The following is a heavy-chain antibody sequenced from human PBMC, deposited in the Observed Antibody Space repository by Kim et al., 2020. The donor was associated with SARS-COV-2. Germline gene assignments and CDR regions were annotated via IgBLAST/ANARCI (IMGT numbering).Heavy chain of an antibody. CDR2: ISYDGSNK. D-gene: IGHD3-10*01. V-gene: IGHV3-30*04. J-gene: IGHJ5*01. CDR3: ARELKSDSVLACFGAFD. CDR1: GFTFSSYA. Sequence: GGSLRLSCAASGFTFSSYAMHWVRQAPGKGLEWVAVISYDGSNKYYADSVKGRFTISRDNSKNTLYLQMNSLRAEDTAVYYCARELKSDSVLACFGAFD.